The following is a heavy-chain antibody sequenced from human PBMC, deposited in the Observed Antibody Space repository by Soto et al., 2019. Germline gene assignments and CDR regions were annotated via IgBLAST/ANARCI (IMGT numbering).Heavy chain of an antibody. D-gene: IGHD3-22*01. CDR2: FIPIFGTT. CDR3: TRDRGRMYNDGRGYYYSAY. J-gene: IGHJ4*02. CDR1: GGTFSSYA. V-gene: IGHV1-69*01. Sequence: QVHLVQSGAEVKKPGSSVKVSCKASGGTFSSYAISWVRQAPGQGLEWMGGFIPIFGTTNYAQKFQVRVTMTADESTSTAYMELSSLRSEDTDVYYCTRDRGRMYNDGRGYYYSAYWGQGTLVTVSS.